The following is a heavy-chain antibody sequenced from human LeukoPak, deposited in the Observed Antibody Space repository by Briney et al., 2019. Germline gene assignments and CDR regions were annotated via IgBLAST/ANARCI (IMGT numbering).Heavy chain of an antibody. CDR1: GFTFSSYW. Sequence: PGGSLRLSCAASGFTFSSYWMNWVRQAPGKGLEWVANIKEDGSDKNYVDSVKGRFTISGDNAKNSPYLQMNSLRAEDTAVYYCARGTYEDWGQGTLVTVSS. V-gene: IGHV3-7*01. CDR3: ARGTYED. J-gene: IGHJ4*02. D-gene: IGHD5-12*01. CDR2: IKEDGSDK.